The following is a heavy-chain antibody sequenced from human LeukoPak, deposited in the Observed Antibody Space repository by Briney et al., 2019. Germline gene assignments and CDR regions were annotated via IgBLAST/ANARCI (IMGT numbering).Heavy chain of an antibody. CDR1: GGSIRSSYYY. D-gene: IGHD2-2*01. J-gene: IGHJ4*02. CDR3: AREYPYALFDY. V-gene: IGHV4-39*02. Sequence: PSETLSLTCTVSGGSIRSSYYYWGWIRQPPGKGLEWIGSIYDSGSTYYNPSLKSRVTISVDTSKNQFSLKLNSVTAADTAVYYCAREYPYALFDYWGQGTLVTVSS. CDR2: IYDSGST.